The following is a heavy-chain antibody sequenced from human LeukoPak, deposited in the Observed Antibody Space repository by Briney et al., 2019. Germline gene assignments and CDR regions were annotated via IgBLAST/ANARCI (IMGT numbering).Heavy chain of an antibody. D-gene: IGHD3-9*01. J-gene: IGHJ4*02. CDR2: INTNTGNP. CDR1: GYTFTSYA. Sequence: GASVKVSCKAYGYTFTSYAMNWVRQAPGQGLEWMGWINTNTGNPTYAQGFTGRFVFSLDTSVSTAYLQISSLKAEDTAVYYCATELRYFDWAYFDYWGQGTLVTVSS. CDR3: ATELRYFDWAYFDY. V-gene: IGHV7-4-1*02.